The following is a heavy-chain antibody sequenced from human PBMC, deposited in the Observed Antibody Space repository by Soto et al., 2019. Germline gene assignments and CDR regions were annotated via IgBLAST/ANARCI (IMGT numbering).Heavy chain of an antibody. D-gene: IGHD2-15*01. CDR1: GYTFTSYG. J-gene: IGHJ6*02. V-gene: IGHV1-18*01. CDR2: ISAYNGNT. Sequence: ASVKVSCKASGYTFTSYGISWVRQAPGQGLEWMGWISAYNGNTKYAQKLQGRVTMTKDTSKSTAYMELRSLRSDDTAVYYCARAGCSGGSCSHQYHYYGMDVWGQGTKVTVSS. CDR3: ARAGCSGGSCSHQYHYYGMDV.